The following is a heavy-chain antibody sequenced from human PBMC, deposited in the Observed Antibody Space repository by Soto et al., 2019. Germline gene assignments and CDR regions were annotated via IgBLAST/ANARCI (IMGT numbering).Heavy chain of an antibody. J-gene: IGHJ5*02. Sequence: VGSLSLSFAASGFTLSSYAMSWVRQAPGKGLEWVSAISGSGGSTYYADSVKGRFTISRDNSKNTLYLQMNSLRAEDTDVYYCAKGYYDSSGYATWWFDPWGQGTLVTVSS. D-gene: IGHD3-22*01. CDR1: GFTLSSYA. CDR2: ISGSGGST. CDR3: AKGYYDSSGYATWWFDP. V-gene: IGHV3-23*01.